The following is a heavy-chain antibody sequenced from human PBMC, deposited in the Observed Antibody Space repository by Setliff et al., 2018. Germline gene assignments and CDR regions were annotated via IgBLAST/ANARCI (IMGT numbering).Heavy chain of an antibody. J-gene: IGHJ6*02. CDR1: GYTFTGYY. CDR2: INPNSGGT. V-gene: IGHV1-2*04. CDR3: ARGPRITIFGVVSLSLYGMDV. Sequence: ASVKASCKASGYTFTGYYMHWVRQAPGQVLEWMGWINPNSGGTNYAQKFPGWVTMTSDASISTAYMELRRLRSDDTAVYYYARGPRITIFGVVSLSLYGMDVWRQGTTVTVSS. D-gene: IGHD3-3*01.